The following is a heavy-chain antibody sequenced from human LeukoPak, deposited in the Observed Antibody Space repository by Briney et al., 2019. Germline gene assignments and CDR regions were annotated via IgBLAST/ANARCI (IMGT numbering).Heavy chain of an antibody. CDR1: GGSFSGYY. J-gene: IGHJ5*02. CDR2: INQSGRT. V-gene: IGHV4-34*01. D-gene: IGHD4-17*01. Sequence: SETLSLTCAVYGGSFSGYYWSWIRQPPGKGLEWIGEINQSGRTNYNPPLKSQVTIAVDTSKNQSSLKLSSVTAADTAVYYCARDPGATVTWERSWFDPWGQGTLVTVSS. CDR3: ARDPGATVTWERSWFDP.